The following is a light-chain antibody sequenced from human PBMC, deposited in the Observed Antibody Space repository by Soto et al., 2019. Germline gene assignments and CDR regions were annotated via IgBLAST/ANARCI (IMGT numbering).Light chain of an antibody. J-gene: IGKJ5*01. CDR1: KGISSW. CDR2: AAS. Sequence: DIQMTQSPSSVSASVGDRVTITCRASKGISSWLDWYQQKPGKAPKLLIYAASSLQSGVPSRFSGSGSGTDFPITISSLQAEDFATYYCQQANSFPWITFGQGTRLEIK. CDR3: QQANSFPWIT. V-gene: IGKV1D-12*01.